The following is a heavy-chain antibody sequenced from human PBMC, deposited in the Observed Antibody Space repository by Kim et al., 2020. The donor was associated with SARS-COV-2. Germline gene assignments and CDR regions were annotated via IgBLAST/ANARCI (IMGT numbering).Heavy chain of an antibody. D-gene: IGHD5-12*01. CDR2: IYYSGST. CDR3: ASHLRGGSIVDTISHMDV. CDR1: GGSISSSSYY. Sequence: SETLSLTCTVSGGSISSSSYYWGWIRQPPGKGLEWIGSIYYSGSTYYNPSLKSRVTISVDTSKNQFSLKLSSVTAADTAVYYCASHLRGGSIVDTISHMDVWGQGTTVTVSS. J-gene: IGHJ6*02. V-gene: IGHV4-39*01.